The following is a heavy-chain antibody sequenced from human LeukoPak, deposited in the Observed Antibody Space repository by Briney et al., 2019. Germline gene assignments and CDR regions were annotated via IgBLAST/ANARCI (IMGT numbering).Heavy chain of an antibody. J-gene: IGHJ4*02. D-gene: IGHD6-19*01. CDR2: IYYSGST. CDR3: ARHTGGWASFDY. Sequence: SETLSLTCTVSGGSISSYYWSWIRQPPGKGLEWIGYIYYSGSTNYNPSLKSRVTISVDTSKNQFSLKLSSVTAADTAVYYCARHTGGWASFDYWGQGTLVTVSS. CDR1: GGSISSYY. V-gene: IGHV4-59*08.